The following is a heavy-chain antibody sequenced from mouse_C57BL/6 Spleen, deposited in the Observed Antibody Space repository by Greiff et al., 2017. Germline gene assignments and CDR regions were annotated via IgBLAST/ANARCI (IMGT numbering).Heavy chain of an antibody. CDR1: GFTFRDYG. CDR2: ISSGSSTI. V-gene: IGHV5-17*01. CDR3: ARSLLSDY. J-gene: IGHJ2*01. Sequence: EVLLVESGGGLVKPGASLKLSCAASGFTFRDYGMHWVRQAPEKGLEWVAYISSGSSTIYYADTVKGRFTISRDNAKSTLFLQMTSLRSGDTAMYYCARSLLSDYWGQGTTLTVSS. D-gene: IGHD2-10*01.